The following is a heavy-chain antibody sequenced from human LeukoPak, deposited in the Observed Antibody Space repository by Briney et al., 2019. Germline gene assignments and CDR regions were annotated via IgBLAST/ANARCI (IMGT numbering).Heavy chain of an antibody. D-gene: IGHD6-19*01. CDR3: ARVVAVAGTAPDWFDP. CDR2: IYYSGST. CDR1: GGSISSYY. J-gene: IGHJ5*02. V-gene: IGHV4-59*01. Sequence: SETLSLTCTVSGGSISSYYWSWIRQPPGKGLEWIGYIYYSGSTNYNPSLKSRVTISVDTSKNQFSLKLTSVTAADTAVYYCARVVAVAGTAPDWFDPWGQGTLVTVSS.